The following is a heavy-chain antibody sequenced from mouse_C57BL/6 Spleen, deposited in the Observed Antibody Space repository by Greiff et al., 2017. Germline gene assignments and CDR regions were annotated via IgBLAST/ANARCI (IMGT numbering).Heavy chain of an antibody. V-gene: IGHV3-6*01. Sequence: VQLQQSGPGLVKPSQSLSLTCSVTGYSITSGYYWNWIRQFPGNKLEWMGYISYDGSNNYNPSLKNRISITRDTSKNQFFLKLNSVTTEDTATYYCARDLYYGSGTYWGQGTLVTVSA. J-gene: IGHJ3*01. CDR3: ARDLYYGSGTY. D-gene: IGHD1-1*01. CDR2: ISYDGSN. CDR1: GYSITSGYY.